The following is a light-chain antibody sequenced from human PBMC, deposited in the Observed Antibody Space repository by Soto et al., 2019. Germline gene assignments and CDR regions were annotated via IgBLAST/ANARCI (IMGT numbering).Light chain of an antibody. CDR2: AAS. V-gene: IGKV1-39*01. CDR3: QQTYTTPLT. CDR1: QTISIW. Sequence: DIHMTHAPSTLSVSLGDIVTITFRASQTISIWLAWYQQKPGKAPKLLIYAASTLQSGVPSRFSGSGSGTHFTLTISDLQPEDFATYYCQQTYTTPLTFGGGTTVDIK. J-gene: IGKJ4*01.